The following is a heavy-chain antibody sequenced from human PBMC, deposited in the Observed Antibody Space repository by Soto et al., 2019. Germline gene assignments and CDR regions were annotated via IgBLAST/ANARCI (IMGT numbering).Heavy chain of an antibody. CDR1: GYTFTSYG. CDR2: ISADNGNT. V-gene: IGHV1-18*01. CDR3: ARDSTYCSSTSCYGGWFDP. Sequence: QVQLVQSGAEVKKPGASVKVSCKASGYTFTSYGISWVRQAPGQGLEWMGWISADNGNTNYAQKLQGRVTMTTDTSTSTAYMELRSLRSDDTAVYYCARDSTYCSSTSCYGGWFDPWGQGTLVTVSS. J-gene: IGHJ5*02. D-gene: IGHD2-2*01.